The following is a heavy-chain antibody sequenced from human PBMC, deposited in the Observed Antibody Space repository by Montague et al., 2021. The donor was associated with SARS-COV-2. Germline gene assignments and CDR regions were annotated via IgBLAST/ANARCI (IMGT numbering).Heavy chain of an antibody. CDR1: GASISSRSYY. CDR3: ASPTYYYDSSGSVAFDI. J-gene: IGHJ3*02. Sequence: SETLSLTCTVSGASISSRSYYWGWLRPPPGKGLEWIGFKYYSGSTYYTLPLKSPVTISVDTSKNQFSLKLIAVTAADTAVYDCASPTYYYDSSGSVAFDIWGQGTMVTVSS. CDR2: KYYSGST. D-gene: IGHD3-22*01. V-gene: IGHV4-39*01.